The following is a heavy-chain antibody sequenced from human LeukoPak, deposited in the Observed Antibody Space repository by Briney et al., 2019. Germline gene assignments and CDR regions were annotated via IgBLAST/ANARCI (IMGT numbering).Heavy chain of an antibody. CDR2: INWNGGST. Sequence: PGGSLRLSCAASGFTFDDYGMSWVRQAPGKGLEWVSGINWNGGSTGYADSVKGRFTISRDNAKNSLYLQMNSLRAEDTALYYCARGRGDCSSTSCQYYYYYMDVWGKGTTVTVSS. V-gene: IGHV3-20*04. CDR1: GFTFDDYG. CDR3: ARGRGDCSSTSCQYYYYYMDV. D-gene: IGHD2-2*01. J-gene: IGHJ6*03.